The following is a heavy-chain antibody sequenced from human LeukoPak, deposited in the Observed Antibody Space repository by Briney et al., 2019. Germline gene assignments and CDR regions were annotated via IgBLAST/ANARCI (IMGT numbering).Heavy chain of an antibody. CDR3: AKVYSSGWYYFDY. CDR1: GLTFKNYG. Sequence: GKSLRLSCIASGLTFKNYGMHWVRQAPGKGLEWVAVIWYDGSTKYYAGSVKGRFTISRDNSKNTLFLQMNSLRAEDTAVYYCAKVYSSGWYYFDYWGQGTLVTVSS. V-gene: IGHV3-33*06. CDR2: IWYDGSTK. J-gene: IGHJ4*02. D-gene: IGHD6-19*01.